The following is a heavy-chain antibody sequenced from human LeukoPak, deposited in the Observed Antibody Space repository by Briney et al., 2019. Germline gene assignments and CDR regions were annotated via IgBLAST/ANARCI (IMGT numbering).Heavy chain of an antibody. CDR1: GGSFSGYY. D-gene: IGHD3-16*02. Sequence: SETLSLTCAVYGGSFSGYYWSWIRQPPGKGLEWIGEINHSGSTNYNPSLKSRVTISVDTSKNQFSLKLSSVTAADTAVYYCARAPYDYVWGRYRRTYDYWGQGTLVTVSS. V-gene: IGHV4-34*01. J-gene: IGHJ4*02. CDR3: ARAPYDYVWGRYRRTYDY. CDR2: INHSGST.